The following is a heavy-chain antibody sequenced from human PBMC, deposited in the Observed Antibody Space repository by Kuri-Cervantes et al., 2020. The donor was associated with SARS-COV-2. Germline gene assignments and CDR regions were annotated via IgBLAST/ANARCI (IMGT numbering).Heavy chain of an antibody. CDR3: AKGGVRGDSYGMDV. J-gene: IGHJ6*02. V-gene: IGHV3-30*18. CDR2: ISYDGNNL. Sequence: GESLKISCVASGFIFSNYAMHWVRQAPGKGLEWVAIISYDGNNLYADAVKGRFTISRDNSKNSLYLQMNSLRTEDTALYYCAKGGVRGDSYGMDVWGQGTTVTVSS. D-gene: IGHD3-10*01. CDR1: GFIFSNYA.